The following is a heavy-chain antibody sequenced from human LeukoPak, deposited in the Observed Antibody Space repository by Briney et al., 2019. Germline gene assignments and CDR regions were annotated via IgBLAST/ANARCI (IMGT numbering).Heavy chain of an antibody. Sequence: GGSLRLSCAASGFTFSSYEMNWVRQAPGKGLEWVSYISGSGSTIYYADSVKGRFTISRDNAKNSLYLQMNSLRAEDTAVYYCGRVRGFGEFVFDYWGQGTLVTVSS. CDR2: ISGSGSTI. V-gene: IGHV3-48*03. D-gene: IGHD3-10*01. J-gene: IGHJ4*02. CDR1: GFTFSSYE. CDR3: GRVRGFGEFVFDY.